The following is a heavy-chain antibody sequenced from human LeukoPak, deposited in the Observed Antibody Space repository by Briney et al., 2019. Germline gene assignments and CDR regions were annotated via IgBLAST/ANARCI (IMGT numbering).Heavy chain of an antibody. D-gene: IGHD2-2*01. CDR1: GDSVSSNSVG. CDR3: ARNRAYAMDV. Sequence: SQTLSLTCAISGDSVSSNSVGWHWIRQSPSRGPEWLGRTYYRSKWCYDYAVSVKSRITFNPDTSKNQFSLQLNSVTPEDTAVYYCARNRAYAMDVWGLGTTVTVSS. CDR2: TYYRSKWCY. V-gene: IGHV6-1*01. J-gene: IGHJ6*02.